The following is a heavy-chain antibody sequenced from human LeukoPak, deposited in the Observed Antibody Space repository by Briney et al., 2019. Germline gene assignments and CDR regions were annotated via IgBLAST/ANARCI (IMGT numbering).Heavy chain of an antibody. D-gene: IGHD3-10*01. J-gene: IGHJ5*02. CDR2: IYYSGST. CDR1: GGSISSYY. V-gene: IGHV4-59*08. CDR3: ATLTYGSGSYYNP. Sequence: PSETLSLTCTVSGGSISSYYWSWIRQPPGKGLEWIGYIYYSGSTNYNPSLKSRVTISVDTSKNQFSLKLSSVTAADTAVYYCATLTYGSGSYYNPWSQGTLVTVSS.